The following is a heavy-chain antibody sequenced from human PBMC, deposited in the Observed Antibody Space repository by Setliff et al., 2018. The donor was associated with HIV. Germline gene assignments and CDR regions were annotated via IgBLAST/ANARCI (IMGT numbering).Heavy chain of an antibody. CDR2: IYSSGNT. J-gene: IGHJ6*03. V-gene: IGHV4-61*02. CDR3: ARDRYYDSSGYYYRDYYYYMDV. Sequence: SETLSLTCTVSGGSISSGSYFWTWIRQPAGKGLEWIGRIYSSGNTNYNPSLKSRVTMSVDTSKNQFSLKLSSVTAADTAVYYCARDRYYDSSGYYYRDYYYYMDVWGNGTTVTVSS. D-gene: IGHD3-22*01. CDR1: GGSISSGSYF.